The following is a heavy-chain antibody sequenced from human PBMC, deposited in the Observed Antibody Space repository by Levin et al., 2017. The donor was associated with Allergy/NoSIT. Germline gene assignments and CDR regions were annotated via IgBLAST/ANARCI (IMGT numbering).Heavy chain of an antibody. J-gene: IGHJ6*02. CDR3: ARDQTGSGSHYYYGMDV. Sequence: GGSLRLSCAASGFTFSSYSMNWVRQAPGKGLEWVSYISSSSSTIYYADSVKGRFTISRDNAKNSLYLQMNSLRDEDTAVYYCARDQTGSGSHYYYGMDVWGQGTTVTVSS. D-gene: IGHD3-10*01. CDR2: ISSSSSTI. CDR1: GFTFSSYS. V-gene: IGHV3-48*02.